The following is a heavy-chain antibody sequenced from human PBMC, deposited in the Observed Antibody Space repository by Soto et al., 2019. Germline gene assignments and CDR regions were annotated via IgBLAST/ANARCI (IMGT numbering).Heavy chain of an antibody. CDR1: GFTFSDYY. CDR3: ARSRNGGVADSFDY. D-gene: IGHD2-8*01. V-gene: IGHV3-11*06. Sequence: QVQLVESGGGLVKPGGSLRLSCAASGFTFSDYYMSWIRQAPGKGLEWLSYISVSSDNTNYADSVKGRFTISRDNAKKSLYLEMNSLRAEDTAVYYCARSRNGGVADSFDYWGQGTLVTVSA. CDR2: ISVSSDNT. J-gene: IGHJ4*02.